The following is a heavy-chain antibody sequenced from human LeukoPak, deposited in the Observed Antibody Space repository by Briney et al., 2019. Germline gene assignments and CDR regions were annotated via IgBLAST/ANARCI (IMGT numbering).Heavy chain of an antibody. Sequence: PGGSLRLSCAASGFTFSSYAMSWVRQAPGKGLEWVSAISGSGGSTYYADSGKGRFTISRDDSKNTLYLQMNSLRAEDTAVYYCAKDRGLYGGHFDYWGQGTPVTVSS. CDR1: GFTFSSYA. J-gene: IGHJ4*02. D-gene: IGHD4-23*01. CDR2: ISGSGGST. V-gene: IGHV3-23*01. CDR3: AKDRGLYGGHFDY.